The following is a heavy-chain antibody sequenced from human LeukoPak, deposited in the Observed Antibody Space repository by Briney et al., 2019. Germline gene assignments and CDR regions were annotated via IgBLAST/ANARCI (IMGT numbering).Heavy chain of an antibody. Sequence: ASVKVSCKASGYTFTSYGISWVRQAPGQGLEWMGWISAYNGSTNYAQKLQGRVTMTTDTSTSTAYMELRSLRSDDTAVYYCARDSGAGTNYGMDVWGQGTTVTVSS. CDR1: GYTFTSYG. D-gene: IGHD1-1*01. J-gene: IGHJ6*02. CDR2: ISAYNGST. V-gene: IGHV1-18*01. CDR3: ARDSGAGTNYGMDV.